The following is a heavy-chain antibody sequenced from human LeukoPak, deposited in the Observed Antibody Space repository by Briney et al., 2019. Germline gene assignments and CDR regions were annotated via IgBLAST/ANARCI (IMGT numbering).Heavy chain of an antibody. D-gene: IGHD3-22*01. CDR1: GGSISGSNW. CDR2: IYYSGST. J-gene: IGHJ5*02. V-gene: IGHV4-61*01. CDR3: ARVGTYYYDSSGYSWFDP. Sequence: PSETLSLTCAVSGGSISGSNWWSWIRQPPGKGLEWIGYIYYSGSTNYNPSLKSRVTISVDTSKNQFSLKLSSVTAADTAVYYCARVGTYYYDSSGYSWFDPWGQGTLVTVSS.